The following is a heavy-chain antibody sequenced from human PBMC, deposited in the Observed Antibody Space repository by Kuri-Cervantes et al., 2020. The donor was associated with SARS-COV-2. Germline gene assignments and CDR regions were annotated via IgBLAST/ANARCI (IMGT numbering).Heavy chain of an antibody. J-gene: IGHJ1*01. V-gene: IGHV7-4-1*02. Sequence: ASVKVSCKASGYSFTDYAMNWVRQAPGQGLEWMGWINTNTGNPTYAQGFTGRFVFSLDTSVSTAYLQISSLKAEDTAVYYCARRGGITMVRGVMKHWGQGTLVTVSS. CDR3: ARRGGITMVRGVMKH. CDR2: INTNTGNP. CDR1: GYSFTDYA. D-gene: IGHD3-10*01.